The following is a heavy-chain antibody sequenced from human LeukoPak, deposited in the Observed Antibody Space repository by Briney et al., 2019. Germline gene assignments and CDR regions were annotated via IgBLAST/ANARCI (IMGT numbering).Heavy chain of an antibody. CDR3: ARVTDYYFDY. CDR1: GFIFINYD. Sequence: GGSLRLSCAASGFIFINYDMNWVRQAPGKGLEWASYISPSGATISYADSVKGRFTISRDKAKNSLYLQMNSLRDDDTAVYYCARVTDYYFDYWGQGTLVTVSS. J-gene: IGHJ4*02. D-gene: IGHD2-21*02. CDR2: ISPSGATI. V-gene: IGHV3-48*02.